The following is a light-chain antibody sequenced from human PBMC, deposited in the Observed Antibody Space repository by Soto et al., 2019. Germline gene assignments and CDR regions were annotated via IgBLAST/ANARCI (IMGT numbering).Light chain of an antibody. Sequence: NFMLTQPHSVSESPGKTVTISCTRSSGSIASNYEQWYQQRPGSAPTPVIYEDNERPSGVPDRFSGSIDSSSNSASLTISGLKTDDEADYYCQSYQSGNVVFGGGTKLTVL. CDR2: EDN. CDR3: QSYQSGNVV. V-gene: IGLV6-57*04. CDR1: SGSIASNY. J-gene: IGLJ2*01.